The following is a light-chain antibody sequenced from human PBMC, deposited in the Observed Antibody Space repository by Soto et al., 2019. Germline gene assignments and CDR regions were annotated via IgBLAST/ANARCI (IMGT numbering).Light chain of an antibody. CDR1: QSFLHSNGYNY. CDR2: LGS. Sequence: DIVMTQSPLSLPVTPGEPASISCRSSQSFLHSNGYNYLDWYLQQPGQSPQLLIYLGSNRASGVPERFSGSGSGTEFTLKIRRVEAEEVGVYYCMQPLQSWTFGQVTKVEI. J-gene: IGKJ1*01. CDR3: MQPLQSWT. V-gene: IGKV2-28*01.